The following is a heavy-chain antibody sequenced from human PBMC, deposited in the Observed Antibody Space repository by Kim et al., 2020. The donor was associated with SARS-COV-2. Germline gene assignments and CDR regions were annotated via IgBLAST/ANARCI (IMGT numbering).Heavy chain of an antibody. CDR3: ASASGWLAHYYFDT. J-gene: IGHJ4*02. CDR1: GFTFYSYA. Sequence: GGSLRLSCVGSGFTFYSYALSWVRQAPGKGLEWVSDITSNGRSTLYADSVKGRFTISRDDSKNTVYLAMNSLRVDDTARYFCASASGWLAHYYFDTWGQGTLVTLSA. CDR2: ITSNGRST. V-gene: IGHV3-23*01. D-gene: IGHD6-19*01.